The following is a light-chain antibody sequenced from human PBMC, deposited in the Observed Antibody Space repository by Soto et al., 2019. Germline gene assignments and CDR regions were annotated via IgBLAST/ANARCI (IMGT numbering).Light chain of an antibody. CDR3: QQRSNWPPT. CDR2: DAS. CDR1: QSVNNY. Sequence: FPQSPASLTLSHGERATLSCRASQSVNNYLAWYQQEPGRPPRLLIYDASIRPTGIPARFSGSGSGTDFTLTISCLEPEDFAVYYCQQRSNWPPTFGQGTKVDIK. J-gene: IGKJ1*01. V-gene: IGKV3-11*01.